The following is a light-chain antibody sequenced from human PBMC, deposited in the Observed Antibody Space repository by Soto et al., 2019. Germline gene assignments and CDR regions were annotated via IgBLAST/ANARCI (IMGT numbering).Light chain of an antibody. Sequence: EIVMTQSPATLSVSPGERATLSCRASQSVSNRLAWYQQRPGQAPTLLIYRASARATGIPARFSGSGSGTAFNLTISSLQSEDVAIYYCQHSSDWPRTFGHGTKVEIK. CDR3: QHSSDWPRT. CDR2: RAS. CDR1: QSVSNR. V-gene: IGKV3-15*01. J-gene: IGKJ1*01.